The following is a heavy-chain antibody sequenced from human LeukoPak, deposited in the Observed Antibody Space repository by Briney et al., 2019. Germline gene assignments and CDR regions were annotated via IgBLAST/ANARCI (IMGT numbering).Heavy chain of an antibody. V-gene: IGHV4-30-2*01. CDR2: IYHSGST. Sequence: SETLSLTCAVSGGSISSGGYSWSWIRQPPGKGLEWIGYIYHSGSTYYNPSLKSRVTISVDRSKNQFSLKPSSVTAADTAVYYCARDMTDWWFDPWGQGTLVTVSS. CDR3: ARDMTDWWFDP. J-gene: IGHJ5*02. CDR1: GGSISSGGYS. D-gene: IGHD3-9*01.